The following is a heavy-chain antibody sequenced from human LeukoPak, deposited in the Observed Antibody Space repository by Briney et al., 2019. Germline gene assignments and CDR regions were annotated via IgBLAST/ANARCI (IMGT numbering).Heavy chain of an antibody. CDR3: AKDWGYTTMVSYYFDY. Sequence: TGGSLRLSCAASGFTFSGYGMHWVRQAPDKGLEWVAVIWYDGNNKYYADSVKGRFTISRDNSKNTLYLQMNGLRAEDTAVYYCAKDWGYTTMVSYYFDYWGQGALVTVSS. CDR1: GFTFSGYG. D-gene: IGHD5-18*01. V-gene: IGHV3-33*06. J-gene: IGHJ4*02. CDR2: IWYDGNNK.